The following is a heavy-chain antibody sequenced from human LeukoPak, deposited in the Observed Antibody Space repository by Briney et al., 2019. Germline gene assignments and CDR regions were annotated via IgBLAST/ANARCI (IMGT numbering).Heavy chain of an antibody. D-gene: IGHD3-10*01. CDR3: ARGGRRGPKVYYYGMDV. CDR2: ISYDGSNK. V-gene: IGHV3-30*04. J-gene: IGHJ6*04. CDR1: GFTFSSYA. Sequence: QPGGSLRLSCAASGFTFSSYAMHWVRQAPGKGLEWVAVISYDGSNKYYADSVKGRFTISRDNSKNTLYLQMNSLRAEDTAVYYCARGGRRGPKVYYYGMDVWGKGTTVTVSS.